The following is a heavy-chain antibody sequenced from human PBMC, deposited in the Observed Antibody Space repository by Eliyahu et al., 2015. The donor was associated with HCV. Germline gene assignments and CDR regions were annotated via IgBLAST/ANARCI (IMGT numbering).Heavy chain of an antibody. CDR3: ARHLRSYSLFDY. D-gene: IGHD1-26*01. CDR2: IYWDDDK. J-gene: IGHJ4*02. V-gene: IGHV2-5*02. Sequence: QITLKESGPTLVKPTQTLTLTCTFSGFSLSTSGVGVGWIRQPPGKALEWLALIYWDDDKRYSPSLKSRLTITKDTSKNQVVLTMTNMDPVDTATYYCARHLRSYSLFDYWGQGTLVTVSS. CDR1: GFSLSTSGVG.